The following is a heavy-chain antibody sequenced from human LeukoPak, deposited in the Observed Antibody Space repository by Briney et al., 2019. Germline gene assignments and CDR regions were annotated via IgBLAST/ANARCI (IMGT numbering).Heavy chain of an antibody. CDR1: GGSISSGDYY. V-gene: IGHV4-30-4*08. Sequence: SETLSLXCTVSGGSISSGDYYWSWIRQPPVKGLEWIGYIYYNGSTYYNPSLKSRVTISVDTSKNQFSLKLSSVTAADTAVYYCARTSLGGAWFDPWGQGTLVTVSS. D-gene: IGHD3-10*01. CDR3: ARTSLGGAWFDP. CDR2: IYYNGST. J-gene: IGHJ5*02.